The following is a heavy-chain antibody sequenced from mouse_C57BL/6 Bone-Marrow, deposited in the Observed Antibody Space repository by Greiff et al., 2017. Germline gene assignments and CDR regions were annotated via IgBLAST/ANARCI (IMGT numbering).Heavy chain of an antibody. CDR2: IYPGDGDT. D-gene: IGHD1-1*02. Sequence: QVQLQQSGAELVKPGASVKISCKASGYAFSSYWMNWVKQRPGKGLEWIGQIYPGDGDTNYNGKFKGKATLTADKSYRTAYMQLLSLTSEDSAVYYCARREGGPFDYWGQGTTLRGSS. CDR1: GYAFSSYW. V-gene: IGHV1-80*01. CDR3: ARREGGPFDY. J-gene: IGHJ2*01.